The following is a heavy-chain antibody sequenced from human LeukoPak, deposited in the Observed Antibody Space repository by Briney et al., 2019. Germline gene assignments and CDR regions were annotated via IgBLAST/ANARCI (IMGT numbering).Heavy chain of an antibody. CDR3: ASGGERYSSGWYGDY. V-gene: IGHV1-2*02. J-gene: IGHJ4*02. CDR1: GFTFTGYY. D-gene: IGHD6-19*01. Sequence: ASVKVSCKASGFTFTGYYMHWVRQAPGQGLEWMGWINPNSGGTKYAQKFQGRVTMTRDTSISRAYMELSRLTSDDTAVYYCASGGERYSSGWYGDYWGQGTLVTVSS. CDR2: INPNSGGT.